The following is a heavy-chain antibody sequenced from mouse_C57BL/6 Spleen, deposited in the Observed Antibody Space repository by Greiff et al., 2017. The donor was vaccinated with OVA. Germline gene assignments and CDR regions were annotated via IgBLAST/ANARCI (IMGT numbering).Heavy chain of an antibody. CDR2: INPSSGYT. CDR3: ARVGVLTGARCWYFAV. CDR1: GYTFTSYT. J-gene: IGHJ1*03. Sequence: QVQLQQSGAELARPGASVKMSCKASGYTFTSYTMHWVKQRPGQGLEWIGYINPSSGYTKYNQKFKDKATLTADKSSSTAYMQLSSLTSYDSAVYYCARVGVLTGARCWYFAVWGTGTTVTVSS. V-gene: IGHV1-4*01. D-gene: IGHD4-1*01.